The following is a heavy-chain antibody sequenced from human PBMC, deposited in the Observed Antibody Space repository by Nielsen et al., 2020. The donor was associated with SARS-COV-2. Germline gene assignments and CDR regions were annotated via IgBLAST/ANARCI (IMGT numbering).Heavy chain of an antibody. CDR2: MSGSSSYI. J-gene: IGHJ2*01. CDR1: GFTFSDYY. D-gene: IGHD6-19*01. CDR3: ARVAGTPPVSYSYFDL. Sequence: GESLKISCAGSGFTFSDYYMSWIRQAPGKGLEWVAQMSGSSSYIHYADSVKGRYTISKDSAKNSLYLQMNSLRAEDTAVYYCARVAGTPPVSYSYFDLWCRGTLVTVSS. V-gene: IGHV3-11*05.